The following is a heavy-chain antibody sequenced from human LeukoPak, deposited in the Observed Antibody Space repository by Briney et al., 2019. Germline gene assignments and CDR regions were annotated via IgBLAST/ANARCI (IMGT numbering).Heavy chain of an antibody. V-gene: IGHV1-18*01. CDR1: GYTFTSYG. CDR2: ISANDGNT. J-gene: IGHJ4*02. D-gene: IGHD3-10*01. Sequence: ASVKDSCKASGYTFTSYGISWVRQAPGQGLEWMGWISANDGNTDYPQKLQGRVTMTTDTSTSTAYMELRSLRSDDTAVCYCARESHVTREDYWGQGTLVTVSS. CDR3: ARESHVTREDY.